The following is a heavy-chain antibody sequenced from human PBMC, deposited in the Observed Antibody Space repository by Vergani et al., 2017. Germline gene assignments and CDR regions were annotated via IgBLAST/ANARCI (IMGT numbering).Heavy chain of an antibody. D-gene: IGHD4-17*01. CDR3: ASIGIYGDPHFDS. CDR2: INPNSGGT. CDR1: GYTFTGYY. J-gene: IGHJ4*02. Sequence: QVQLVQSGAEVKKPGASVKVSCKASGYTFTGYYMHWVRQAPGQGLEWMGWINPNSGGTNCAQKFQGRVTMTRDPSISTAYMELSRLRSDDTAVYYCASIGIYGDPHFDSWGQGTLVTVSS. V-gene: IGHV1-2*02.